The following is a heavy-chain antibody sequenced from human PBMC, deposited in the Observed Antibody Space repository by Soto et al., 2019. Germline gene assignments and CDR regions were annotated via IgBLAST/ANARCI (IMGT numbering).Heavy chain of an antibody. Sequence: GGSLRLSCAASGFTFSSYWMHWFRQAPGKGLVWVSRINTDGSNTAYADSVKGRFTISRDNAKNTLYLQVSGLRAEDTAVYYCARWFTYGNFDYFDYWGQGPRSPSPQ. CDR3: ARWFTYGNFDYFDY. D-gene: IGHD3-10*01. V-gene: IGHV3-74*01. J-gene: IGHJ4*02. CDR2: INTDGSNT. CDR1: GFTFSSYW.